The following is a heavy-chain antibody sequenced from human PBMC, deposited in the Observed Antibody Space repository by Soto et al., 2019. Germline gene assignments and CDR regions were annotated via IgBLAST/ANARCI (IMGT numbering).Heavy chain of an antibody. V-gene: IGHV3-23*01. D-gene: IGHD3-22*01. CDR2: ISRYGDFT. Sequence: EVQLLESGGDLIQPGGSLRLSCAASGFTFNTYAMNWVRQAPGKGLEWVSAISRYGDFTYYADSVEGRFTISRDNSKNTLYLQMNSLRAEDTAVYYCAKDRYLDHDSRGYLFDNWGQGTLVTVSS. CDR1: GFTFNTYA. J-gene: IGHJ4*02. CDR3: AKDRYLDHDSRGYLFDN.